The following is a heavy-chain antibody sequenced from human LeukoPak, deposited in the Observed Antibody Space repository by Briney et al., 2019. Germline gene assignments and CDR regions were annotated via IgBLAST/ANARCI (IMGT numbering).Heavy chain of an antibody. CDR3: ARVNLRGSQYNWFDP. V-gene: IGHV1-69*02. CDR2: ITPVIDVS. D-gene: IGHD1-26*01. Sequence: ASVKVSCKASGGSLNSHISTWVRQAPGQGLEWMGKITPVIDVSKYAQKFQGRLTITADKSTATVYMELSGLKSDDTAVYYCARVNLRGSQYNWFDPWGQGTLVTVSS. J-gene: IGHJ5*02. CDR1: GGSLNSHI.